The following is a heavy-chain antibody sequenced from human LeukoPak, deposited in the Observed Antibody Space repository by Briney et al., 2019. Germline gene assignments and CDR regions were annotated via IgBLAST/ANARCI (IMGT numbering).Heavy chain of an antibody. CDR1: GFSLSTSGVG. CDR3: AHIPFYDILTGYYHFDY. D-gene: IGHD3-9*01. J-gene: IGHJ4*02. Sequence: SGPTLVKPTQTLTLTCTFSGFSLSTSGVGVGWIRQPPGKALEWLALIYWDDDKRYSPSLKSRLTITKGTSKNQVVLTMTNMDPVDTATYYCAHIPFYDILTGYYHFDYWGQGTLVTVSS. CDR2: IYWDDDK. V-gene: IGHV2-5*02.